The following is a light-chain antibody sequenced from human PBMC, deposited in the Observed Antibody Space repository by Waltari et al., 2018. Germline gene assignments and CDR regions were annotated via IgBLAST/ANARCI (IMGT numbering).Light chain of an antibody. Sequence: QPALPQPASVSGSPGQSIPIPLPATSRDVGNYKLFSWYHQYPGKAPTLMISADIRRPSGVSDRFSGTKSGNTACLTISGVQAEDEADYYCCSYAGSYTWVFGGGAKLTIL. CDR1: SRDVGNYKL. V-gene: IGLV2-23*01. CDR3: CSYAGSYTWV. CDR2: ADI. J-gene: IGLJ3*02.